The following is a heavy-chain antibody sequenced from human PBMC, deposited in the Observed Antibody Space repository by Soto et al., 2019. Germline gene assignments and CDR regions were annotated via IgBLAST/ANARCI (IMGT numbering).Heavy chain of an antibody. CDR1: GGTFSSYA. D-gene: IGHD1-7*01. J-gene: IGHJ6*01. Sequence: QVQLVQSGAEVKKPGSSVKVSCKASGGTFSSYAISWVRQAPGQGLEWMGGIIPIFGTANYAQKFQGRVTITADKSTNTAYMELSSLRSEDTAVYYCARGSRYNWNYKTKHYYCSRMDGWGQGATVTVSS. V-gene: IGHV1-69*06. CDR3: ARGSRYNWNYKTKHYYCSRMDG. CDR2: IIPIFGTA.